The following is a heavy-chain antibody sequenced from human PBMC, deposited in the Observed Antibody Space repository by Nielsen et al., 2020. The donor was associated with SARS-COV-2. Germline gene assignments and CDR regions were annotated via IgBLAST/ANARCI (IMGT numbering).Heavy chain of an antibody. D-gene: IGHD4-23*01. CDR2: FTGVGDTT. CDR1: GFTFSSFA. CDR3: AKVWRSGNSYFDY. V-gene: IGHV3-23*01. Sequence: ESLKISCAASGFTFSSFALSWFRQAPGKGLEWVSGFTGVGDTTSYVDSVKGRFTISRDNSQNTLSLQMNSLRAEDTAVYYCAKVWRSGNSYFDYWGHGTQVTVSS. J-gene: IGHJ4*01.